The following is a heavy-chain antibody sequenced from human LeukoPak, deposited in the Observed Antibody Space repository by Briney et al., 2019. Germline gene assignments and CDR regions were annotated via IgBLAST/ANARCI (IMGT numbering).Heavy chain of an antibody. Sequence: GGSLRLSCAASGFIFSQYSMNWVRQAPGKGREWVSHIRSSSETFYADSVKGRFTISRDNARNSLYLQMNNLRGEDTAIYYCARDAGNSGYGCDLWGQGTLVTVSS. CDR2: IRSSSET. V-gene: IGHV3-48*01. CDR1: GFIFSQYS. D-gene: IGHD5-12*01. J-gene: IGHJ5*02. CDR3: ARDAGNSGYGCDL.